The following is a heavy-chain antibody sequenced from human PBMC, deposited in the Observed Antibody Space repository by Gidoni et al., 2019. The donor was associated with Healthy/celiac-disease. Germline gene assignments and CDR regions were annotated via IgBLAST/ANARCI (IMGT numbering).Heavy chain of an antibody. D-gene: IGHD3-3*01. V-gene: IGHV4-59*01. CDR1: GGSIRIYY. J-gene: IGHJ6*02. CDR3: ARASNYDFWSGYPIYGMDV. CDR2: IYYSGCT. Sequence: QVQLQESGPGLVKPSETLSLTCTVSGGSIRIYYWSWIRQPPGKGLEWIGYIYYSGCTNYNPSLKSRVTISVDTSKNQFSLKLSSVTAADTAVYYCARASNYDFWSGYPIYGMDVWGQGTTVTVSS.